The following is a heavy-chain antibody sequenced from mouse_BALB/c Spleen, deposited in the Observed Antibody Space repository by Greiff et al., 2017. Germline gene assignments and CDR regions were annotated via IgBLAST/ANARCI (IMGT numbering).Heavy chain of an antibody. Sequence: DLVKPGASVKLSCKASGYTFTSYWINWIKQRPGQGLEWIGRITPGSGSTYYNEMFKGKATLTVDTSSSTAYIQLSSLSSEDSAVYYCARDYRCTWFAYWGQGTLVTVSA. CDR2: ITPGSGST. V-gene: IGHV1S41*01. J-gene: IGHJ3*01. CDR1: GYTFTSYW. CDR3: ARDYRCTWFAY. D-gene: IGHD2-14*01.